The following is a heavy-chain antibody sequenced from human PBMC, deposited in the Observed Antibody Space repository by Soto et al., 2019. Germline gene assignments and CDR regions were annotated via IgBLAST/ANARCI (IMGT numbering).Heavy chain of an antibody. V-gene: IGHV3-48*01. Sequence: VQLVESGGGLVQPGGSLRLSCAASGFTFSSYSMNWVRQAPGKGLEWVSYISSSSSTIYYADSVKGRFTISRDNAKNSLYLQMNSLRAEDTAVYYCASRGEFGDYWGQGTLVTVSS. CDR3: ASRGEFGDY. D-gene: IGHD3-10*01. J-gene: IGHJ4*02. CDR2: ISSSSSTI. CDR1: GFTFSSYS.